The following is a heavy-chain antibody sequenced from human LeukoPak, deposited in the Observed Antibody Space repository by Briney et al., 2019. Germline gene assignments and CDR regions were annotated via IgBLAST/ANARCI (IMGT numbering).Heavy chain of an antibody. CDR3: ARSLSRLRWNWFDP. CDR2: INHSGST. CDR1: GGSFSGYY. J-gene: IGHJ5*02. D-gene: IGHD4-23*01. V-gene: IGHV4-34*01. Sequence: SETLSLTCAVYGGSFSGYYWSWIRQPPGKGLEWIGEINHSGSTNYNPSLKSRVTISVDTSKNQFSLKLSSVTAADTAVYYCARSLSRLRWNWFDPWGQGTLVTVSS.